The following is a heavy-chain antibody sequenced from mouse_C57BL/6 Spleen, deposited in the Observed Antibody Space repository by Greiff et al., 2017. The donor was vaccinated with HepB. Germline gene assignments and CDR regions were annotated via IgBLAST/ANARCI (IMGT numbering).Heavy chain of an antibody. Sequence: DVMLVESGGGLVQPGGSLKLSCAASGFTFSDYYMYWVRQTPEKRLEWVAYISNGGGSTYYPDTVKGRFTISRDNAKNTLYLQMSRLKSEDTAMYYCARLDDYDGRYAMDYWGQGTSVTVSS. D-gene: IGHD2-4*01. V-gene: IGHV5-12*01. CDR1: GFTFSDYY. CDR3: ARLDDYDGRYAMDY. CDR2: ISNGGGST. J-gene: IGHJ4*01.